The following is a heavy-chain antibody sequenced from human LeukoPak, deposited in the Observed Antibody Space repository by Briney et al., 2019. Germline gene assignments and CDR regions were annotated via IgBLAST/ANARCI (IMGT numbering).Heavy chain of an antibody. V-gene: IGHV3-74*01. Sequence: GGSLRLSCATSGFTFSTSWMHWVRQAPGEGLVWVSRISSDGTTTTYADSVKGLFTISRDNAKNTLYLQMNSLRAEDTAVYYCTRGQSSGYSSGDYWGQGTLVTVSS. CDR3: TRGQSSGYSSGDY. D-gene: IGHD3-22*01. J-gene: IGHJ4*02. CDR1: GFTFSTSW. CDR2: ISSDGTTT.